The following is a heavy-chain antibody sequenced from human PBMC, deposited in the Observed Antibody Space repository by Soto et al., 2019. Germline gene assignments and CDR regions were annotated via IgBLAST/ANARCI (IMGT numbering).Heavy chain of an antibody. CDR1: GFTFSSYG. CDR2: ISYDGSNK. Sequence: PGGSLRLSCAASGFTFSSYGMHWVRQAPGKGLEWVAVISYDGSNKYYADSVKGRFTISRDNSKNTLYLQMNSLRAEDTAVYYCAKGETYYDFWSGYYGMFFDYWGQGTLVTAPQ. V-gene: IGHV3-30*18. CDR3: AKGETYYDFWSGYYGMFFDY. J-gene: IGHJ4*02. D-gene: IGHD3-3*01.